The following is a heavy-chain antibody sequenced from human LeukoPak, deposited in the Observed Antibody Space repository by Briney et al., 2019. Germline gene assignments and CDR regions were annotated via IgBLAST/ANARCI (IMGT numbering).Heavy chain of an antibody. D-gene: IGHD6-6*01. CDR1: GFTFDDYA. Sequence: PGGSLRLSCAASGFTFDDYAMHWVRQAPGKGLEWVSGISWNSGNIGYADSVKGQFTISRNNSKNSLYLQMNSLRAEDTAVYYCASGSSSSGEDYFDYWGQGTLVTVSS. J-gene: IGHJ4*02. V-gene: IGHV3-9*01. CDR2: ISWNSGNI. CDR3: ASGSSSSGEDYFDY.